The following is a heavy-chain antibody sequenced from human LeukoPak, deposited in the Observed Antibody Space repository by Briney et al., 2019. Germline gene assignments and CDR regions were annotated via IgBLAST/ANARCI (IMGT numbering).Heavy chain of an antibody. V-gene: IGHV3-15*01. CDR2: IKSKIDGGTT. D-gene: IGHD2-15*01. J-gene: IGHJ4*02. Sequence: PGGSLRLSCAASGFTFTNAWMSWVRQAPGKGLEWVGRIKSKIDGGTTDYAAPVKGRFTISRDDSKNTLYLEMNSLKIEDTAVYYCTTGRSGGSCPYWGQGTLVTVSS. CDR1: GFTFTNAW. CDR3: TTGRSGGSCPY.